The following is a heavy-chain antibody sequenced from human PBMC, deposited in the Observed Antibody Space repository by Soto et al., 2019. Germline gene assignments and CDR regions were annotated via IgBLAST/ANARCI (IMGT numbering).Heavy chain of an antibody. Sequence: SETLALTCSVSGGSDSDKTYYCSWIRQPPGKRLDWIRYVYYSGPTNYNPSRNSRLAISVDLSNNRFSLRLSSVTTADTALYYCARPTAVPNTLRTRYFFDYWGQGTLVTVSS. J-gene: IGHJ4*02. CDR1: GGSDSDKTYY. D-gene: IGHD4-17*01. V-gene: IGHV4-61*01. CDR3: ARPTAVPNTLRTRYFFDY. CDR2: VYYSGPT.